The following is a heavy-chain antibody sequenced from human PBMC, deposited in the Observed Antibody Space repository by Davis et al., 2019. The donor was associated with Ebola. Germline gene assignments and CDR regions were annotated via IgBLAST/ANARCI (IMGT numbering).Heavy chain of an antibody. CDR3: ARGRAYCGGDCYLGH. CDR2: ISAYNGNT. D-gene: IGHD2-21*01. V-gene: IGHV1-18*04. Sequence: ASVKVSCKASGYTFTSYGISWVRQAPGQGLEWMGWISAYNGNTNYAQKLQGRVTMTTDTSTSTAYMELRSLRSDDTAVYYCARGRAYCGGDCYLGHWGQGTLVTVSS. J-gene: IGHJ1*01. CDR1: GYTFTSYG.